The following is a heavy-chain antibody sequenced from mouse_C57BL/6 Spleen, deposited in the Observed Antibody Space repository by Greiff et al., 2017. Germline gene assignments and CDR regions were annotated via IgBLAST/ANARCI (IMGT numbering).Heavy chain of an antibody. CDR3: ARGELGRYFDY. CDR2: INPNYGTT. J-gene: IGHJ2*01. Sequence: EVQLVEPGPELVKPGASVKISCKASGYSFTDYNMNWVKQSNGKSLEWIGVINPNYGTTSYNQEFKGKATFTVDQSSSTAYMQLNSLTSEDSAVYYCARGELGRYFDYWGQGTTLTVSS. D-gene: IGHD4-1*01. V-gene: IGHV1-39*01. CDR1: GYSFTDYN.